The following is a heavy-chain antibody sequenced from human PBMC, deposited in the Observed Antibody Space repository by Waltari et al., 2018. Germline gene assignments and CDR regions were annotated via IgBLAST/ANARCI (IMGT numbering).Heavy chain of an antibody. J-gene: IGHJ3*02. CDR3: ARDPGTPYYYDSSPPFDI. D-gene: IGHD3-22*01. CDR2: IYTSGST. Sequence: QVQLQESGPGLVKPSQTLSLTCTVSGGSISSGSYYWSWIRQPAGKGLEWIGRIYTSGSTNYNPSLKSRVTISVDTSKNQFSLKLSSVTAADTALYYCARDPGTPYYYDSSPPFDIWGQGTMVTVSS. V-gene: IGHV4-61*02. CDR1: GGSISSGSYY.